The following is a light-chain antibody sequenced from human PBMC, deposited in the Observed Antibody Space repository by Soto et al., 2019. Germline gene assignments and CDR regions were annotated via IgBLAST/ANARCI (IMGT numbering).Light chain of an antibody. V-gene: IGLV2-14*01. CDR1: SSDVGGYNY. CDR2: EVS. CDR3: SSYRSTRALV. J-gene: IGLJ1*01. Sequence: QSALTQPASVSGSPGQSITISCTGTSSDVGGYNYVSWYQHHPGKAPKLIIFEVSNRPSGVSDRFSGSKSANTASLTISGLQAEDEADYYCSSYRSTRALVFGTETKVTVL.